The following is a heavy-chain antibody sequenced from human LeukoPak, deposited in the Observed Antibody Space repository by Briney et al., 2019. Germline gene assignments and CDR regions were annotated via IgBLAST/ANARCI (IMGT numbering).Heavy chain of an antibody. Sequence: PSETLSLTCTVSGGSISSSSYYWGWIRQPPGKGLEWIGSIYYSGSTYYNPSLKSRVTISVDTSKNQFSLKLSSVTAADTAVYYCARVYSYGYNYFDYWGQGTLVTVSS. CDR2: IYYSGST. V-gene: IGHV4-39*07. CDR3: ARVYSYGYNYFDY. CDR1: GGSISSSSYY. J-gene: IGHJ4*02. D-gene: IGHD5-18*01.